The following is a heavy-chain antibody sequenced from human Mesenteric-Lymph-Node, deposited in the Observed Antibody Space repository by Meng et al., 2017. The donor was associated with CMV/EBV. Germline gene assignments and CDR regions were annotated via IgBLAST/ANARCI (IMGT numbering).Heavy chain of an antibody. CDR1: GFTVSNNY. V-gene: IGHV3-53*01. Sequence: LSLTCAASGFTVSNNYMSWVRQAPGKGLEWVSVIYSDGDTYYADSVKGRFTISRDSSKNTLYLQMNSLRAEDTAVYYCARDPEWEVGYWGQGTPVTVSS. D-gene: IGHD1-26*01. CDR3: ARDPEWEVGY. CDR2: IYSDGDT. J-gene: IGHJ4*02.